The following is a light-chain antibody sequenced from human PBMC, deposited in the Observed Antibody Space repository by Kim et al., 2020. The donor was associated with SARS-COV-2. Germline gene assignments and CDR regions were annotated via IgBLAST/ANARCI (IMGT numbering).Light chain of an antibody. Sequence: DIQMTQPPSSLSASVGDRVTITCRASQSISSYLNWYQQKPGKAPKLLIYAASSLQSGVPSRFSGSGSGTDFTLTISSLQPEDSATYYCQQSYRTPWTFGQGTKVDIK. CDR3: QQSYRTPWT. CDR1: QSISSY. CDR2: AAS. V-gene: IGKV1-39*01. J-gene: IGKJ1*01.